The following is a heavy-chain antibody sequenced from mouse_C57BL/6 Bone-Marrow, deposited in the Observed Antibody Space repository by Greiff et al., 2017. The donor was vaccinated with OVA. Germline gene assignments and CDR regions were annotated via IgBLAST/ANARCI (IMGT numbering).Heavy chain of an antibody. CDR1: GYTFTSYW. J-gene: IGHJ2*01. CDR3: ARENYGYDEDY. D-gene: IGHD2-2*01. Sequence: VQLQQPGAELVKPGASVKLSCKASGYTFTSYWMHWVKQRPGQGLEWIGMIHPNSGSTNYNEKFKSKATLTVDKSSSTAYMQLSSLTSEDSAVYYCARENYGYDEDYWGQGTTLTVSS. V-gene: IGHV1-64*01. CDR2: IHPNSGST.